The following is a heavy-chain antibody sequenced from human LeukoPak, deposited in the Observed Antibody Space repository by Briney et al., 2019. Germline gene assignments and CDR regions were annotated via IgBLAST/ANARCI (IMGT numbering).Heavy chain of an antibody. Sequence: SETLSLTCTVSGGSIRSGDHYWGWIRQPPGKGLEWIGNIYYSGTTYYNPSLKSRVTISVDTSKNQFSLKLSSVTAADTAVFYCARRGISQGYYMDVWGKGTTVTISS. CDR2: IYYSGTT. CDR1: GGSIRSGDHY. V-gene: IGHV4-39*01. J-gene: IGHJ6*03. CDR3: ARRGISQGYYMDV. D-gene: IGHD6-13*01.